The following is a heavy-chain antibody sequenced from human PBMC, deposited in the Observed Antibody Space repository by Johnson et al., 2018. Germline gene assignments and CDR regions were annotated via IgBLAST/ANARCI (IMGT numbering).Heavy chain of an antibody. Sequence: VQLVETGGGVVQPGRSLRLSCAASGFSFRSYGMHWVRQAPGKGLEWVSQIWYDGSSKYYADSVKGRFTISRDNSKNTLFLQMNSLRAEDTAVYYCARAADSSGWYFGAFDIWGQGTMVSVAS. V-gene: IGHV3-33*01. D-gene: IGHD6-19*01. CDR1: GFSFRSYG. CDR2: IWYDGSSK. CDR3: ARAADSSGWYFGAFDI. J-gene: IGHJ3*02.